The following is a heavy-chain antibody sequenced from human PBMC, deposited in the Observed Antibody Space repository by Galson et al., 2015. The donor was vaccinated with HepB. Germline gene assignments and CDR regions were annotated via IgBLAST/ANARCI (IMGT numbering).Heavy chain of an antibody. V-gene: IGHV4-39*01. Sequence: LSLTCTVSGGSIGRDGYYWGWIRQPPGRGLEWIGSIYYSGSTFYNPSLKSRVTMSVDTSKNQFSLQLSSVTAADTAVYYCALSIAARPGPWGTMDVWGRGTTGSVSS. J-gene: IGHJ6*02. CDR1: GGSIGRDGYY. CDR3: ALSIAARPGPWGTMDV. CDR2: IYYSGST. D-gene: IGHD6-6*01.